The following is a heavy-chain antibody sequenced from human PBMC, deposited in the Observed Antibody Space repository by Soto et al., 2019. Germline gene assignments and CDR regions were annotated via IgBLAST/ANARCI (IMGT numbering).Heavy chain of an antibody. V-gene: IGHV3-15*07. CDR1: GFTLSDAW. Sequence: EVHLVESGGGLVNPGASLKVACAASGFTLSDAWMNWGRQAPGKGLEWVGRIKSKIDGGTTDYAAPVEGRFTISRDDSQSTLFLQMNNLKIEDTGVYYCSTGLGGHWGQGTLVTVSS. CDR3: STGLGGH. D-gene: IGHD1-26*01. J-gene: IGHJ4*02. CDR2: IKSKIDGGTT.